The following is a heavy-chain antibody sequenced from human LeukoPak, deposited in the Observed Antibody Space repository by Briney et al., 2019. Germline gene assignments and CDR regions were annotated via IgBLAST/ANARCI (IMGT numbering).Heavy chain of an antibody. CDR2: IHNIGST. J-gene: IGHJ5*01. CDR1: GGSLSSYY. V-gene: IGHV4-4*07. Sequence: SETLSLTCTVSGGSLSSYYWSWIRQPAGKGLDWVGRIHNIGSTNYNPSIRSRVTISVDTSKNQVSLILRTVHAAHTSLCYCLRAVTTLLLPDSWGQGTLVTVSS. CDR3: LRAVTTLLLPDS. D-gene: IGHD3-16*01.